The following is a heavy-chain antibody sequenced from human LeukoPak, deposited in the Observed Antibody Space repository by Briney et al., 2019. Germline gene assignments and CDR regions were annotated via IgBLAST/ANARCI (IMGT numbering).Heavy chain of an antibody. V-gene: IGHV4-59*08. CDR1: GDSLSSHY. D-gene: IGHD6-19*01. CDR2: IYGSGST. CDR3: ARNVGWCADDT. Sequence: PSETLSLTCTVSGDSLSSHYWSWIRQPPGKGLEWIGYIYGSGSTHYDPSLRSRVTISEDTSKNQFSLKLTSVTAADTAVYYCARNVGWCADDTWGQGTLVTVSS. J-gene: IGHJ5*02.